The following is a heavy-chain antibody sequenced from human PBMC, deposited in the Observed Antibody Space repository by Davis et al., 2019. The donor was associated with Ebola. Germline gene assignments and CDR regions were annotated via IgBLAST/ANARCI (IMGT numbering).Heavy chain of an antibody. CDR3: ARHASRYFDWLLPY. Sequence: SETLSLTCTVSGGSTSSYYWSWIRQPPGKGLEWIGYIYYSGSTNYNPSLKSRVTISVDTSKNQFSLKLSSVTAADTAVYYCARHASRYFDWLLPYWGQGTLVTVSS. J-gene: IGHJ4*02. CDR1: GGSTSSYY. V-gene: IGHV4-59*08. CDR2: IYYSGST. D-gene: IGHD3-9*01.